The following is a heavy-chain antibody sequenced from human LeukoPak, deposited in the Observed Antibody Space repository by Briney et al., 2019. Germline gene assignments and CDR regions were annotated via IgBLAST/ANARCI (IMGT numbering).Heavy chain of an antibody. CDR2: IYYSGST. V-gene: IGHV4-39*07. J-gene: IGHJ5*02. CDR1: GGSISSSSYY. D-gene: IGHD1-1*01. Sequence: SETLSLTCTVSGGSISSSSYYWGWIRQPPGKGLEWIGSIYYSGSTYYNPSLKSRVTISVDTSKNQFSLKLSSVTAADTAVYYCARGGHTTQSPDPSTGPSRDNNWFDPWGQGTLVTVSS. CDR3: ARGGHTTQSPDPSTGPSRDNNWFDP.